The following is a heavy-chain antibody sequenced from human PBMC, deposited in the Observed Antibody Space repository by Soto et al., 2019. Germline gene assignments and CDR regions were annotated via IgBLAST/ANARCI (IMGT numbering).Heavy chain of an antibody. CDR1: GGSISSGGYN. Sequence: PPQTLSLTRTFSGGSISSGGYNWSCILHHPGKDLERNGYIYYRGSTYYNPAHKRRVSISVDTSNNQYSLKLSSVTAADTAVDYCAGYRCSSSSCYVGHDAFDIWGQGTMVTVSS. V-gene: IGHV4-31*03. CDR2: IYYRGST. CDR3: AGYRCSSSSCYVGHDAFDI. D-gene: IGHD2-2*01. J-gene: IGHJ3*02.